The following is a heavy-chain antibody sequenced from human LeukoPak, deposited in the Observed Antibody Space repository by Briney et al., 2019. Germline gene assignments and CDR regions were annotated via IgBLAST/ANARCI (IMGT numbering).Heavy chain of an antibody. CDR3: TRGAGWGYYYYMDV. V-gene: IGHV3-30-3*01. CDR1: GFTFSSYA. Sequence: GGSLRLSCAASGFTFSSYAMHWVRQAPGKGLEWVAVISYDGSNKYYADSVKGRFTISRDNSKNTLYLQMNSLKTEDTAVYYCTRGAGWGYYYYMDVWGKGTTVTVSS. D-gene: IGHD1-26*01. J-gene: IGHJ6*03. CDR2: ISYDGSNK.